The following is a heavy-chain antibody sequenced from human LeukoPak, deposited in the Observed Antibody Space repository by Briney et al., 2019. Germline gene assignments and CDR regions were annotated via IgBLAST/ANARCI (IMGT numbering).Heavy chain of an antibody. J-gene: IGHJ4*02. V-gene: IGHV3-23*01. CDR1: GFTFSSYA. CDR3: AKEGLIVVVPAAMGDY. D-gene: IGHD2-2*01. CDR2: ISGSGGST. Sequence: GGSLRLSCAASGFTFSSYAMSWVRQAPGKGLEWVSAISGSGGSTYYADSVEGRFTISRDNSKNTLYLQMNSLRAEDTAVYYCAKEGLIVVVPAAMGDYWGQGTLVTVSS.